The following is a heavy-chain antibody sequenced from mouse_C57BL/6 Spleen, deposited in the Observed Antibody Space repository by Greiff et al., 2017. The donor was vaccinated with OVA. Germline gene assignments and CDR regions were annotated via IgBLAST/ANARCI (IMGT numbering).Heavy chain of an antibody. CDR3: ARRGDDGEDYDD. V-gene: IGHV1-72*01. CDR2: IYPNSGGT. D-gene: IGHD2-3*01. J-gene: IGHJ2*01. CDR1: GYTFTSYW. Sequence: QVQLQQPGAELVKPGASVKLSCKASGYTFTSYWMHWVKQRPGRGLEWIGRIYPNSGGTKYNEKFKSKATLTVDKPSSTAYMQLSSLTSEDSAVYYCARRGDDGEDYDDWGQGTTLTVSS.